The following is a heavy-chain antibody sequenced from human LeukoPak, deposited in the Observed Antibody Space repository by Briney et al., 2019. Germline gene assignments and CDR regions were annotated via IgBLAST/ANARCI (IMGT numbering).Heavy chain of an antibody. CDR1: GYTFTGYY. CDR2: INPNSGGT. Sequence: ASVEVSCKASGYTFTGYYMHWVRQAPGQGLEWMGWINPNSGGTNYAQKFQGRVTMTRDTSISTAYMELSRLRSDDTAVYYCARDQASGWSSFDYWGQGTLVTVSS. CDR3: ARDQASGWSSFDY. V-gene: IGHV1-2*02. J-gene: IGHJ4*02. D-gene: IGHD6-19*01.